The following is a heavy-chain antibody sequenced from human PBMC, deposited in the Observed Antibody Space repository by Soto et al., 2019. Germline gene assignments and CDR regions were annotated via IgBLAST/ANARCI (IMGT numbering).Heavy chain of an antibody. CDR1: GYSFAGYW. CDR3: ARQIYDSDTGPNFQYYFDS. J-gene: IGHJ4*02. Sequence: GESLKISCKGSGYSFAGYWITWVRQKPGKGLGWMGRIDPSDSQTYYSPSFRGHVTISATKSITTVFLQWSSLRASDTAMYYCARQIYDSDTGPNFQYYFDSWGQGTPVTVSS. D-gene: IGHD3-22*01. CDR2: IDPSDSQT. V-gene: IGHV5-10-1*01.